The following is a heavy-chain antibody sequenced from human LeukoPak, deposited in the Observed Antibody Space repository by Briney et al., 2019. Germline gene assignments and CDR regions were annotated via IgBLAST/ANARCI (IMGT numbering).Heavy chain of an antibody. J-gene: IGHJ6*03. D-gene: IGHD4-17*01. CDR2: ISGSGGST. Sequence: SGGSLRLSCAASGFTFSSYAMSWVRQAPGKGLEWVSAISGSGGSTYYADSVKGRFTISRDNSKNTLYLQMNSLRAEDTAVYYCASDKKERYGEGYYYYYMDVWGKGTTVTVSS. V-gene: IGHV3-23*01. CDR1: GFTFSSYA. CDR3: ASDKKERYGEGYYYYYMDV.